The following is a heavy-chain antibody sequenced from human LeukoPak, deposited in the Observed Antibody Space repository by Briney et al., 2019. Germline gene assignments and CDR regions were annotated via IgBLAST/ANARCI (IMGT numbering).Heavy chain of an antibody. V-gene: IGHV3-23*01. CDR1: GFTLSTSG. D-gene: IGHD3-22*01. CDR2: ISGSGDSI. J-gene: IGHJ4*02. Sequence: GGSLRLSCAASGFTLSTSGMSWVRQAPGKGLEWVSGISGSGDSIYYADSVKGRFTISRDNAKNSLYLQMNSLRAEDTAVYYCARGPHGKYDSSGYYLNYWGQGTLVTVSS. CDR3: ARGPHGKYDSSGYYLNY.